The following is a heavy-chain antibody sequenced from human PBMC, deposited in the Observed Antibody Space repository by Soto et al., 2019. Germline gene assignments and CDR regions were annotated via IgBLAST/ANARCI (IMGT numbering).Heavy chain of an antibody. V-gene: IGHV1-69*06. Sequence: QVQLVQSGAEVKKPGSSVKVSCKASGGTFSSYAISWVRQAPGQGLEWMGGIIPIFGTANYAQKFQGRVTITADKSTSTACMELSSLRSEDTAVYYCARDRVYSYGFRRGFQHWGQGTLVTVSS. CDR1: GGTFSSYA. CDR2: IIPIFGTA. J-gene: IGHJ1*01. CDR3: ARDRVYSYGFRRGFQH. D-gene: IGHD5-18*01.